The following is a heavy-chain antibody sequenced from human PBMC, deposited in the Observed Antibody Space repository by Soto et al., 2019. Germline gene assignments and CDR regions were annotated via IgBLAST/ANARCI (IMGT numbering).Heavy chain of an antibody. V-gene: IGHV1-18*01. CDR2: ISAYNGNT. CDR1: GYTFASYA. Sequence: QVQLVQSGAEVKKPGASVKVSCKASGYTFASYAISWMRQAAGQGLEWMGWISAYNGNTNYAQKLQGSVTMTTDTTTRTPHMELRSGSSEATAVYYCAGDTPPPDYWGQGTLVTVSS. J-gene: IGHJ4*02. CDR3: AGDTPPPDY.